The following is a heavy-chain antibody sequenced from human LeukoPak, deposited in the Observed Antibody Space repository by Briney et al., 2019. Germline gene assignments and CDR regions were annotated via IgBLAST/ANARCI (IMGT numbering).Heavy chain of an antibody. D-gene: IGHD3-9*01. V-gene: IGHV4-4*07. CDR1: GGFINSYY. CDR3: ARHNGFDRGYYYYMDV. CDR2: VYTSGIT. J-gene: IGHJ6*03. Sequence: SETLSHTCTVSGGFINSYYWSWIRQPAGKGLEWIGRVYTSGITNYNPSLKSRITMSVDTSKNQFSLKLTSVTAADTAVYYCARHNGFDRGYYYYMDVWGKGTTVTVSS.